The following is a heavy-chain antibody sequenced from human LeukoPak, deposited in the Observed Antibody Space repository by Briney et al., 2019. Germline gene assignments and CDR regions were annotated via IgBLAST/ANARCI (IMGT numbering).Heavy chain of an antibody. V-gene: IGHV2-5*02. CDR2: IYWDDEK. J-gene: IGHJ4*02. D-gene: IGHD2-15*01. Sequence: SGPTLVNPPQTLTLTCTFSGFSLRTTGVGVGWIRQPPGKALEWLALIYWDDEKRYIPSLKSRLTITKDTSKNQVVLTLTNMDPVDTATYYCAHSTGGPYLLWGQGTLVTVSS. CDR1: GFSLRTTGVG. CDR3: AHSTGGPYLL.